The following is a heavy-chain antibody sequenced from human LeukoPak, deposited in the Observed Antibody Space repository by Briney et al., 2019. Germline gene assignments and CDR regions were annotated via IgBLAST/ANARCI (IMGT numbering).Heavy chain of an antibody. D-gene: IGHD1-20*01. CDR2: INHSGST. Sequence: SETLSLTCAVYGGSFSGYYWSWIRQPPGKGLEWIGEINHSGSTNYNPSLKSRVTISVDTSKNQFSLKLSSVTAADTAVYYCARRGRYNSFDYWGQETLVTVSS. CDR3: ARRGRYNSFDY. CDR1: GGSFSGYY. J-gene: IGHJ4*02. V-gene: IGHV4-34*01.